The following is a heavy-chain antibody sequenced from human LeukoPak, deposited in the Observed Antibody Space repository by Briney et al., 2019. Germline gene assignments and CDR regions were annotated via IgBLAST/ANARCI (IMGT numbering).Heavy chain of an antibody. CDR3: ARVGGHGGPGY. D-gene: IGHD2-15*01. CDR1: GGSISGFY. V-gene: IGHV4-59*01. CDR2: IYYSGST. J-gene: IGHJ4*02. Sequence: SETLSLTCTVSGGSISGFYWSWIRQPPGKGLEWIGYIYYSGSTNYNPSLKSRVTISVDTSKNQFSLKLNSVTAADTAVYYCARVGGHGGPGYWGQGTLVTVSS.